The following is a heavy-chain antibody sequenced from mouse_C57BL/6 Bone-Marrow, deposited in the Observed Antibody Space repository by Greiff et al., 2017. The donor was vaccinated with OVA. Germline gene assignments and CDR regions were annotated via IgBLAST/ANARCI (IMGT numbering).Heavy chain of an antibody. D-gene: IGHD2-4*01. CDR1: GFTFNTYA. Sequence: GGGLVQPKGSLKLSCAASGFTFNTYAMHWVRQAPGKGLEWVARLRSKSSNYATYYADSVKDRFTISRDDSQSMLYLQMNNLKTEDTAMYYCVRGDYYYDYDEGFAYWGQGTLVTVSA. CDR2: LRSKSSNYAT. J-gene: IGHJ3*01. CDR3: VRGDYYYDYDEGFAY. V-gene: IGHV10-3*01.